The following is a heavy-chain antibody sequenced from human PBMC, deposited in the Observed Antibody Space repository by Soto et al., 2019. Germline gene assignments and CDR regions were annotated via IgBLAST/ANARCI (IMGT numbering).Heavy chain of an antibody. V-gene: IGHV3-30*18. D-gene: IGHD3-3*01. CDR2: VSYDGSNN. Sequence: QVQLVESGGGVVQPGRSLRLSCTASGFTFSSFGMHWVRQTPGKGLEWVAVVSYDGSNNYYADSVKGRFTIYRDNPKNTLYLQMNNFRPEDTAVYNCAKGRGIFGVVTPFDYWGQGTLVTVSS. CDR3: AKGRGIFGVVTPFDY. J-gene: IGHJ4*02. CDR1: GFTFSSFG.